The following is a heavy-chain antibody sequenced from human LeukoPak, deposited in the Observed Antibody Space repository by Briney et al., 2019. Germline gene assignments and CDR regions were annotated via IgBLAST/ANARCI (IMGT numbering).Heavy chain of an antibody. Sequence: GGSLRLSCAASGFTFDDYGMSWVRQAPGKGLKWGSGINWNGGSTGYADSVKGRFTISRDNAKNSLYLQMNSLRAEDTALYHCARVDYYDSSGYYYAPLDYWGQGTLVTVSS. V-gene: IGHV3-20*01. CDR2: INWNGGST. J-gene: IGHJ4*02. CDR1: GFTFDDYG. D-gene: IGHD3-22*01. CDR3: ARVDYYDSSGYYYAPLDY.